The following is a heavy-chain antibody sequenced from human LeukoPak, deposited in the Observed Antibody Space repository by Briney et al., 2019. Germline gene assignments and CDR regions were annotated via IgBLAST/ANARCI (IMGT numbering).Heavy chain of an antibody. D-gene: IGHD6-13*01. V-gene: IGHV1-8*01. CDR2: MNPNSGNT. CDR3: ATARSSSWYEVNWFDP. Sequence: EASVKVFCKASGYTFTSYDINWVRQATGQGPEWMGWMNPNSGNTGYAQKFQGRVTMTSNTSISTAYMELSSLRSEDTAVYYCATARSSSWYEVNWFDPWGQGTLVTVSS. CDR1: GYTFTSYD. J-gene: IGHJ5*02.